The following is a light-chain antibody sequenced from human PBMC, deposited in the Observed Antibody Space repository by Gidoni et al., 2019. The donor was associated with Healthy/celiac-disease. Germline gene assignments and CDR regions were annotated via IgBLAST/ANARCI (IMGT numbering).Light chain of an antibody. Sequence: EIVMTQSPATLSVSPGERATLACRASQSVRSNLAWYQQKPGQAPRLLIYGASTRATGIPARFIGSGSGTDFTLTFGSLQSEDFAVYYCQQYNNLPPIAFGQGTRLEIK. CDR2: GAS. CDR3: QQYNNLPPIA. CDR1: QSVRSN. V-gene: IGKV3-15*01. J-gene: IGKJ5*01.